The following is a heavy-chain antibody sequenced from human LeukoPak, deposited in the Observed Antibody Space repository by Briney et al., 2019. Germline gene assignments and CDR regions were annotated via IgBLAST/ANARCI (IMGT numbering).Heavy chain of an antibody. V-gene: IGHV3-7*03. CDR2: INEDGSEK. Sequence: GGSLRLSCAASGFTFSSYSMNWVRQAPGKGLEWVANINEDGSEKYYVDSVKGRFTISRDNAKNSLYLQMNSLRVDDTAVYYCARRDIVVVVSASDYWGQGTLVTVSS. J-gene: IGHJ4*02. CDR1: GFTFSSYS. CDR3: ARRDIVVVVSASDY. D-gene: IGHD2-15*01.